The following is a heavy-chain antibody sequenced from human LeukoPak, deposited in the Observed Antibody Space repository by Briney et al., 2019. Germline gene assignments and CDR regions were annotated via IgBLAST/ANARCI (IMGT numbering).Heavy chain of an antibody. D-gene: IGHD5-12*01. CDR2: INAGNGNT. CDR3: ARADVDIVAQNV. CDR1: GYTFTSYA. J-gene: IGHJ6*02. V-gene: IGHV1-3*01. Sequence: RASVKVSFKASGYTFTSYAMHWVRQAPGQRLEWMGWINAGNGNTKYSQKFQGRVTITRDTSASTAYMELSSLRSEDTAVYYCARADVDIVAQNVWGQGTTVTVSS.